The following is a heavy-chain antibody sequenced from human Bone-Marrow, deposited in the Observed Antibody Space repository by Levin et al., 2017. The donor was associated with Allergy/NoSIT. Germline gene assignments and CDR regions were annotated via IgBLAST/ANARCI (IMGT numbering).Heavy chain of an antibody. CDR1: GYSFTSYW. J-gene: IGHJ3*02. CDR2: IYPGDSDT. D-gene: IGHD3-22*01. V-gene: IGHV5-51*01. CDR3: ARIEYYDSSPGQALSGLDAFDI. Sequence: GESLKISCKGSGYSFTSYWIGWVRQMPGKGLEWMGIIYPGDSDTRYSPSFQGQVTISADKSISTAYLQWSSLKASDTAMYYCARIEYYDSSPGQALSGLDAFDIWGQGTMVTVSS.